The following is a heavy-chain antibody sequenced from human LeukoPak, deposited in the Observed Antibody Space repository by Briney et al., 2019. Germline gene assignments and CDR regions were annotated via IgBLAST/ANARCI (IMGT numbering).Heavy chain of an antibody. J-gene: IGHJ4*02. CDR1: GGTFSSYA. CDR3: ARGVSGWYFNLFDY. D-gene: IGHD6-19*01. CDR2: IIPIFGTA. Sequence: SVKVSCKASGGTFSSYAISWVRQAPGQGLEWMGGIIPIFGTANYAQKFQGRVTITADKSTSTAYMELSSLRSEDTAVYYCARGVSGWYFNLFDYWGQGTLVTVSS. V-gene: IGHV1-69*06.